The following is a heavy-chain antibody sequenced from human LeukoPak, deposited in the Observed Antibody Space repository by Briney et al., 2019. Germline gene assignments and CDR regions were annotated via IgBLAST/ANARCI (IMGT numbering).Heavy chain of an antibody. CDR3: ARANPYYGMDV. Sequence: SGGSLRLSCAASGFTVSSNYMSWDRQAPGKGLEWVSVIYSGGSTYHADSVKGRFTISRDNSKNTLYLQMNSLRAEDTAVYYCARANPYYGMDVWGQGTTVTVSS. CDR1: GFTVSSNY. J-gene: IGHJ6*02. CDR2: IYSGGST. V-gene: IGHV3-53*01.